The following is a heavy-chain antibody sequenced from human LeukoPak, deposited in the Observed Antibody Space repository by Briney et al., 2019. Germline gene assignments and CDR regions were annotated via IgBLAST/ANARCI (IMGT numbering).Heavy chain of an antibody. J-gene: IGHJ4*02. V-gene: IGHV4-4*07. CDR3: AAFSYYYDSSGYYGRGDFDY. CDR2: IYTRGST. CDR1: GGSISSYY. D-gene: IGHD3-22*01. Sequence: PSETLSLTCTVSGGSISSYYWSWVRQPAGKGLEWIGRIYTRGSTNYNPSLKSRVTMSVDTSKNQFSLKLSSVTAADTAVYYCAAFSYYYDSSGYYGRGDFDYWGQGTLVTVSS.